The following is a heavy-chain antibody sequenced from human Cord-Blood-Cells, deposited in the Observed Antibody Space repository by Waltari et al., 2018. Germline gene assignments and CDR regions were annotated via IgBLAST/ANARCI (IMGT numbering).Heavy chain of an antibody. CDR3: ARSRGGGDY. V-gene: IGHV1-2*02. D-gene: IGHD3-10*01. CDR2: INPNSGGT. J-gene: IGHJ4*02. Sequence: VQLVPSGAEVRPPRASAKVSCQPFGSTFTGYSKHCVRQAPGHGLEWMGWINPNSGGTNYAQKFQGRVTMTRDTSISTAYMELSRLRSDDTAVYYCARSRGGGDYWGQGTLVTVSS. CDR1: GSTFTGYS.